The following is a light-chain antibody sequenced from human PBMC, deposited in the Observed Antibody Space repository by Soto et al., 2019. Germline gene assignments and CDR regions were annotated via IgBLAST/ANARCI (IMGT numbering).Light chain of an antibody. CDR1: SSDISAYNY. Sequence: QSALTQPASVSGSPGQSITISCTGTSSDISAYNYVSWYQHHPGQAPQLVIYDVSSRPSGISDRFSGSKSGNTASLTISGLQAEDTAHYYCCSYTRGGTLSFGRGTKLTVL. J-gene: IGLJ2*01. V-gene: IGLV2-14*01. CDR2: DVS. CDR3: CSYTRGGTLS.